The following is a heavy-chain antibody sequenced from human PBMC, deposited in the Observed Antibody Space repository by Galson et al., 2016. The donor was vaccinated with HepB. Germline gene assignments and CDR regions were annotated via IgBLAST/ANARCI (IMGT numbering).Heavy chain of an antibody. V-gene: IGHV3-13*01. Sequence: SLRLSCAASGFTFSNFAMHWVRQAPGKGLEWVSAIGTAGDTYYPGSVKGRFTISRENAKNSLYLQMNSLRAGDTAVYYCARGYYGSGSYYFDYWGQGTLVTVSS. CDR2: IGTAGDT. D-gene: IGHD3-10*01. CDR3: ARGYYGSGSYYFDY. CDR1: GFTFSNFA. J-gene: IGHJ4*02.